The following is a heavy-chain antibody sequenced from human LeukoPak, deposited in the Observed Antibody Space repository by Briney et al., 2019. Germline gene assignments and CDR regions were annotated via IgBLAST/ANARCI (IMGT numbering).Heavy chain of an antibody. D-gene: IGHD3-10*01. J-gene: IGHJ3*02. CDR1: GYTFTSYD. Sequence: ASVKVSCKASGYTFTSYDINWVRQATGQGLEWMGWMNPNSGNTGYAQKFQGRVTITRNTSISTAYMELSSLRSEDTAVYYCARLDYYGSGSYPLDAFDIWGQGTMVTVSS. CDR2: MNPNSGNT. V-gene: IGHV1-8*03. CDR3: ARLDYYGSGSYPLDAFDI.